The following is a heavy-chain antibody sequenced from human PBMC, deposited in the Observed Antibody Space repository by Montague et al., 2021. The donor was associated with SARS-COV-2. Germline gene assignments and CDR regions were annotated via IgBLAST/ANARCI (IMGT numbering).Heavy chain of an antibody. Sequence: SLRLSCAASGFTFSSYAMHWVRQAPGKGLEWVAVISDDGSNKYYADSVKGRFTISRDNSKNTLYLQMSSLRAEDTAVYYCASRENYGSGSHFQHWGQGTLVTVSS. V-gene: IGHV3-30-3*01. CDR1: GFTFSSYA. D-gene: IGHD3-10*01. CDR3: ASRENYGSGSHFQH. J-gene: IGHJ1*01. CDR2: ISDDGSNK.